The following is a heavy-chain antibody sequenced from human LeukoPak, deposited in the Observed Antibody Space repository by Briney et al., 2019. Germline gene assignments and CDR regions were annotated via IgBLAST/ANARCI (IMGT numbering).Heavy chain of an antibody. CDR1: GFTFSSYA. D-gene: IGHD3-22*01. J-gene: IGHJ4*02. CDR2: ISGSGGST. V-gene: IGHV3-23*01. Sequence: GGSLRLSCAASGFTFSSYAMSWVRQAPGKGLEWVSAISGSGGSTYYADSVKGRFTTSRDNSKNTLYLQMNSLRAEDTAVYYCAKFPEYYYDSSGEIDFDYWGQGTLVTVSS. CDR3: AKFPEYYYDSSGEIDFDY.